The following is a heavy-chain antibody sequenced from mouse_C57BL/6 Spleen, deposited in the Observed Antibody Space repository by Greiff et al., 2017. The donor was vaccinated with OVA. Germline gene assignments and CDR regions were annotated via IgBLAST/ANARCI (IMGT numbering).Heavy chain of an antibody. J-gene: IGHJ1*03. CDR1: GFTFSSYA. D-gene: IGHD1-1*01. Sequence: EVQLQQSGGGLVKPGGSLKLSCAASGFTFSSYAMSWVRQTPEKRLEWVATISDGGSYTYYPDNVKGRFTISRDNAKNNLYLQMSHLKSEDTAMYYCARDYYGSNPFDVWGTGTTVTVSS. CDR3: ARDYYGSNPFDV. V-gene: IGHV5-4*01. CDR2: ISDGGSYT.